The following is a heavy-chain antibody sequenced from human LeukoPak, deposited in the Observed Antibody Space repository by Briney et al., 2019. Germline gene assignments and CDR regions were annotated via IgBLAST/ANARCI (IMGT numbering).Heavy chain of an antibody. D-gene: IGHD4-17*01. V-gene: IGHV3-23*01. CDR1: GFTFSSYA. CDR3: ARDPNGDYIGAFDM. Sequence: GGSLRLSCAASGFTFSSYAMSWVRQAPGKGPEWVSAIRGGGGSAFYADSVKGRFTISRDNSKYTLFLQMNSLRAEDTAVYYCARDPNGDYIGAFDMWGPGTMVTVSS. CDR2: IRGGGGSA. J-gene: IGHJ3*02.